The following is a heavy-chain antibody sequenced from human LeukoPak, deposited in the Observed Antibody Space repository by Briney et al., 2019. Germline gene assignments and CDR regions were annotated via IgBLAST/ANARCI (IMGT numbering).Heavy chain of an antibody. Sequence: PSETLSLTCTVSGYSISSGYYWGWIRQPPGKGLEWIGSIYHSGSTYYNPSLKSRVTISVDTSKNQFSLKLSSVTAADTAVYYCAREAAWNYGTQVVNWFDPWGQGTLVTVSS. J-gene: IGHJ5*02. D-gene: IGHD1-7*01. V-gene: IGHV4-38-2*02. CDR2: IYHSGST. CDR3: AREAAWNYGTQVVNWFDP. CDR1: GYSISSGYY.